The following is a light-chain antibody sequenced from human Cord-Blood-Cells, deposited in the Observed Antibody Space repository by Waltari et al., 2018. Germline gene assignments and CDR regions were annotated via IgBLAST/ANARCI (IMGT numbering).Light chain of an antibody. J-gene: IGLJ1*01. Sequence: SYELTQPPSVSVSPGQTASITSSGEKLGDKYACWYQQKPGQSPVLVIYQDSKRPSGIPERFSGSNSGNTATLTISGTQAMDEADYYCQAWDSSTYVFGTGTKVTVL. CDR1: KLGDKY. V-gene: IGLV3-1*01. CDR2: QDS. CDR3: QAWDSSTYV.